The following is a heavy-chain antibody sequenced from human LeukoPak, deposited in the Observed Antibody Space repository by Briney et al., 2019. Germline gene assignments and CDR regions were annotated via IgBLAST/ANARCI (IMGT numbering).Heavy chain of an antibody. V-gene: IGHV3-33*06. J-gene: IGHJ6*03. CDR1: GFTFSSYG. D-gene: IGHD6-6*01. CDR2: IWYDGSNK. Sequence: GGSLRLSCAASGFTFSSYGMHWVRQAPGKGLEWVAVIWYDGSNKYYADSVKGRFTISRDNSKNTLYLQMNSLRAEDTAVYYCAKGYSSSYQVNYYYYYYMDVWGKGTTVTVSS. CDR3: AKGYSSSYQVNYYYYYYMDV.